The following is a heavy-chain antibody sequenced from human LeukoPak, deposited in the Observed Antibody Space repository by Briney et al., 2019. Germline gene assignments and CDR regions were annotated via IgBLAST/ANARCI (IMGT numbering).Heavy chain of an antibody. D-gene: IGHD5-18*01. CDR1: GFTFSSYA. V-gene: IGHV3-30*04. CDR2: ISYDGSNK. Sequence: GRSLRLSCAASGFTFSSYAMHWVRQAPGKGLEWVAVISYDGSNKYYADSVKGRFTISRDNSKNTLYLQMNSLRAEDTAVYYCARGLRIQLWEYDYWGQGTLVTVSS. CDR3: ARGLRIQLWEYDY. J-gene: IGHJ4*02.